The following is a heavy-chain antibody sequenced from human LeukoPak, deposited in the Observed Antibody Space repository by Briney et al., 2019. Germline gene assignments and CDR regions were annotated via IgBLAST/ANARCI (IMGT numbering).Heavy chain of an antibody. J-gene: IGHJ6*02. D-gene: IGHD3-10*01. Sequence: GGSLRLSCAASGFTFSSYEMSWVRQAPGKGLEWVSYISSSGSTIYYADSVKGRFTISRDNAKNSLYLQMNSLRAEDTAVYYCARAFSLWFGEFYGMDVWGQGTTVTVSS. CDR2: ISSSGSTI. V-gene: IGHV3-48*03. CDR3: ARAFSLWFGEFYGMDV. CDR1: GFTFSSYE.